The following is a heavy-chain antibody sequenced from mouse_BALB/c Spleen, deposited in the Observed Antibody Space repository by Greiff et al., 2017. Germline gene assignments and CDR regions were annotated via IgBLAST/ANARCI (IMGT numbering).Heavy chain of an antibody. D-gene: IGHD2-3*01. V-gene: IGHV5-17*02. CDR3: AREGLLFYAMDY. CDR2: ISSGSSTI. CDR1: GFTFSSFG. Sequence: EVQLVESGGGLVQPGGSRKLSCAASGFTFSSFGMHWVRQAPEKGLEWVAYISSGSSTIYYADTVKGRFTISRDNPKNTLFLQMTSLRSEDTAMYYCAREGLLFYAMDYWGQGTSVTVSS. J-gene: IGHJ4*01.